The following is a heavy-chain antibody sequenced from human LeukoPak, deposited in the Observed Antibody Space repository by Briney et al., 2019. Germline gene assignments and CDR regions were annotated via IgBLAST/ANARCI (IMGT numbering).Heavy chain of an antibody. CDR2: IYYSGST. CDR1: GGSISRGGYY. Sequence: SETLSLTCSVSGGSISRGGYYWNWLRQHPGKGLEWIGYIYYSGSTYHNPSLKSRVTISLDTSKNQFSLTLNSVTAADTAVYYCAREALGYCGGGNCYRFDRWGQGTLVAVSS. D-gene: IGHD2-15*01. CDR3: AREALGYCGGGNCYRFDR. J-gene: IGHJ4*02. V-gene: IGHV4-31*03.